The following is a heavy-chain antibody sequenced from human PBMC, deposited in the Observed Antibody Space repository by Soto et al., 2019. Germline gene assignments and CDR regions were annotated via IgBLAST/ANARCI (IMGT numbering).Heavy chain of an antibody. D-gene: IGHD2-8*01. CDR2: MSPNSGAT. J-gene: IGHJ6*02. CDR1: GYTCTSYD. Sequence: QVQLVQSGAEVTKPGASVKVSCKASGYTCTSYDINWVRQATGQGLEWMGWMSPNSGATGYAQKFQGRVTMTRDTSISTVYMELSNLRSEDTAIYYCARGVDNGVDVWGQGSTVTVSS. V-gene: IGHV1-8*01. CDR3: ARGVDNGVDV.